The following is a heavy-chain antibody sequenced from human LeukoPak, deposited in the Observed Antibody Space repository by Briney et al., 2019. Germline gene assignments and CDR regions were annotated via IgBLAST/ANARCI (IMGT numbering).Heavy chain of an antibody. J-gene: IGHJ4*02. V-gene: IGHV4-30-2*01. CDR3: ATADTIDY. Sequence: SQTLSLTCTVSGGSISSGGYYWSWIRQPPGKGLEWIGYTYHSGSTYYNPSLKSRVTISVDRSKNQFSLKLSSVAAADTAVYYCATADTIDYWGQGTLVTVSS. CDR2: TYHSGST. CDR1: GGSISSGGYY.